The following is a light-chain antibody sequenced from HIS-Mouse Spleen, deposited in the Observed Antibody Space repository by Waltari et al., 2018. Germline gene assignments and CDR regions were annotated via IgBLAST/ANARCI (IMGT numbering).Light chain of an antibody. CDR1: SSDVGSYNR. Sequence: QSALTQPPSVSGSPGQSATISCTGTSSDVGSYNRVSWYQQPPGTAPKLMSFAVSIRPAGGPDRFSWSKSGNTAARTICGLQADDEADYYCSSYTSSSTVVFGGGTKLTVL. CDR2: AVS. CDR3: SSYTSSSTVV. J-gene: IGLJ2*01. V-gene: IGLV2-18*02.